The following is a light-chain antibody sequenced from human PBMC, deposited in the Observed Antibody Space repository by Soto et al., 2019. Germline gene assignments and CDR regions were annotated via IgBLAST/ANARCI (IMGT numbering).Light chain of an antibody. CDR3: QSYDPTLRTSL. J-gene: IGLJ2*01. CDR2: EVS. CDR1: SSDVGGYNF. V-gene: IGLV2-8*01. Sequence: QSALTQPPSASGSPGQSVTISCTGTSSDVGGYNFVSWYQQYPGKAPKLMIYEVSKRPSGVPDRFSGSKSGTSASLAIAGLQADDEADYYCQSYDPTLRTSLFGGGTKVTVL.